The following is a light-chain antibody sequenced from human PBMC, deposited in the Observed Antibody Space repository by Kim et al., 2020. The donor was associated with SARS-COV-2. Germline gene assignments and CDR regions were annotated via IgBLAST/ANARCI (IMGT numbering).Light chain of an antibody. CDR1: SGNVGAYDF. J-gene: IGLJ3*02. Sequence: GQSIAISCIDTSGNVGAYDFVSLYQQHPGKAPRLMIYDVNGRPSGVSYRFSGSKSGNTASLTISGLQAEDEADYYCSSYIRASSFAFGGGTQLTVL. CDR3: SSYIRASSFA. V-gene: IGLV2-14*04. CDR2: DVN.